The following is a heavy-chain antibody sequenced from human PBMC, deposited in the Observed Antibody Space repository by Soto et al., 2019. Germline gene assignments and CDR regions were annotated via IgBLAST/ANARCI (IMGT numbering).Heavy chain of an antibody. V-gene: IGHV5-51*01. J-gene: IGHJ4*02. CDR3: ARLSRVLMVYAPYYFDY. CDR1: GYSFTSYW. CDR2: IYPGDSDT. Sequence: GESLKISCKGSGYSFTSYWIGWVRQMPGKGLEWMGIIYPGDSDTRYSPSFQGQVTISADKSISTAYLQWSSLKASDTAMYYCARLSRVLMVYAPYYFDYWGQGTLVTVSS. D-gene: IGHD2-8*01.